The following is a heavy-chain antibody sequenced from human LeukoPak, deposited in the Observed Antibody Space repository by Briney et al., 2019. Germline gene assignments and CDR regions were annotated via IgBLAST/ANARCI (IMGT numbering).Heavy chain of an antibody. D-gene: IGHD1-26*01. CDR2: INIDGSSG. J-gene: IGHJ4*02. CDR3: TREVSGSLYFDY. CDR1: GFTSRAYW. Sequence: GRSLRLSCAASGFTSRAYWMHWVGQPPGKGLVWVSRINIDGSSGSYADSVEGRFTISRDNAKNTVYLQMNSLRAEDTAVYYCTREVSGSLYFDYWGQGTLVTVSS. V-gene: IGHV3-74*01.